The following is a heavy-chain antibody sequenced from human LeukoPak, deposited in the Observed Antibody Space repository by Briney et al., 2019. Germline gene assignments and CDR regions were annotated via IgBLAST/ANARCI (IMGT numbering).Heavy chain of an antibody. J-gene: IGHJ4*02. V-gene: IGHV5-51*01. D-gene: IGHD1-1*01. CDR2: IYPGDSDT. CDR3: ATKEERRPFDY. Sequence: GESLKISCKGSGDSFTNYWIGWVRQMPGKGLEWMGIIYPGDSDTRYSPSFQGQVTISVDKSIRTAYLQWSSLKASDTAIYYCATKEERRPFDYWGQGTLVTVSS. CDR1: GDSFTNYW.